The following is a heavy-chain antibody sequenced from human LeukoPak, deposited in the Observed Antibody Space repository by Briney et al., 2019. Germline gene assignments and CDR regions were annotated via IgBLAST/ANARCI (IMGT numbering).Heavy chain of an antibody. V-gene: IGHV1-8*03. J-gene: IGHJ4*02. Sequence: ASVKVSCKASGYTFTSYDINWVRQATGQGLEWMGWMNPNSANTGYAQKFQGRVTITRNTSISTTYMKLSSLRFEDTAVYYCARGRERGSSSSFTDYWGQGTLVIVSS. D-gene: IGHD6-6*01. CDR3: ARGRERGSSSSFTDY. CDR2: MNPNSANT. CDR1: GYTFTSYD.